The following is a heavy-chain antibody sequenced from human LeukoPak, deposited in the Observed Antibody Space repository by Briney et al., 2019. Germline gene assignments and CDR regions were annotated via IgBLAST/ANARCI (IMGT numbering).Heavy chain of an antibody. D-gene: IGHD1-7*01. CDR2: IRSKTHSYAT. Sequence: GGSLRLSCAASGFNFSASAIHWVRQASGKGLEWVGRIRSKTHSYATTYAASVTGRLTISRDDSKNTAYLQVGSLTTEDTAMYYCTRRSIAPTTTEDYWGQGTLVTVSS. J-gene: IGHJ4*02. CDR3: TRRSIAPTTTEDY. CDR1: GFNFSASA. V-gene: IGHV3-73*01.